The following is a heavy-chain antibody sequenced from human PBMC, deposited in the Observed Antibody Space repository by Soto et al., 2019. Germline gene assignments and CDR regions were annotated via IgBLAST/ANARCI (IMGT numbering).Heavy chain of an antibody. CDR1: GFTFSSYA. V-gene: IGHV3-30-3*01. CDR2: ISYDGSNK. D-gene: IGHD1-26*01. Sequence: GGSLRLSCAASGFTFSSYAMHWVRQAPGKGLEWVAVISYDGSNKYYADSVKGRFTISRDNSKNTLYLQMNSLRAEDTAVYYCARDPGIVGACFDYWGQGTLVTVSS. J-gene: IGHJ4*02. CDR3: ARDPGIVGACFDY.